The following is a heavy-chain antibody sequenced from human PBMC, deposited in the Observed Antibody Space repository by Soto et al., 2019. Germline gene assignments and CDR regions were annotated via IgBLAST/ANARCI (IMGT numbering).Heavy chain of an antibody. CDR2: ISRNSGTI. CDR1: GFTFRSYS. J-gene: IGHJ3*02. V-gene: IGHV3-48*01. CDR3: ANLVAGNDYDAFDI. Sequence: GGSLRLSCAASGFTFRSYSMNWVRQAPGKGLEWISYISRNSGTIYYAEYVKGRFTVSRDNAKNSLYLQMNSLRAEDTALYYCANLVAGNDYDAFDIWGQGTMVTVSS. D-gene: IGHD6-19*01.